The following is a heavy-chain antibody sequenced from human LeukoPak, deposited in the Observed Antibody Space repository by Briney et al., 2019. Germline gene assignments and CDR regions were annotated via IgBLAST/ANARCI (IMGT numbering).Heavy chain of an antibody. D-gene: IGHD3-10*01. CDR3: ARESSVVRGVITDFDY. Sequence: GGSLRLSCAASGLSLSDYGMHWVRQVPGKGLDWVAVIWYDGSNKYYADSVKGRFTISRDNSKNSLYLQMNSLRAEDTAVYYCARESSVVRGVITDFDYWGQGTLVTVSS. J-gene: IGHJ4*02. CDR1: GLSLSDYG. V-gene: IGHV3-33*01. CDR2: IWYDGSNK.